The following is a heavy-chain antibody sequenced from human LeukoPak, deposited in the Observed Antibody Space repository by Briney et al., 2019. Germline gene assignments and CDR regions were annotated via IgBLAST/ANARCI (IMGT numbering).Heavy chain of an antibody. D-gene: IGHD3-10*01. CDR1: GGSISSSSYY. CDR2: LFYSGVS. V-gene: IGHV4-39*07. CDR3: AREGAEVRGVLVKYYFDY. J-gene: IGHJ4*02. Sequence: SETLSLTCTVSGGSISSSSYYWGWIRQPPGKGLEYIGSLFYSGVSYYNPSLKSRVTMSVDTSKNQFSLKLTSVTAADTAVYYCAREGAEVRGVLVKYYFDYWGQGALVTVSS.